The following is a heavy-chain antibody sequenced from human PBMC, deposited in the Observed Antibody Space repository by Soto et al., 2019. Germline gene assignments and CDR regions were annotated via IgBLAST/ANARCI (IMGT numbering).Heavy chain of an antibody. V-gene: IGHV3-48*01. CDR3: ARDKDYAFDV. CDR2: MGWDFSPI. Sequence: EVQLVESGGGLVQPGGSLRLSCAVSGFTISTQTLNWVRQAPGKGLEWVSYMGWDFSPIYADSVKDRFTISIDNAKNSLYLQMNSLRAEDTAMYYCARDKDYAFDVWGQGTMVTVSS. CDR1: GFTISTQT. J-gene: IGHJ3*01.